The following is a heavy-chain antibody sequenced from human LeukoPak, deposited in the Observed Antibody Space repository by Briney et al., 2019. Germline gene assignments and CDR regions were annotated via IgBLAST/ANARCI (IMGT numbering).Heavy chain of an antibody. D-gene: IGHD3-22*01. J-gene: IGHJ5*02. CDR1: GFTFSSYA. V-gene: IGHV3-7*01. CDR2: IKPDGSAQ. Sequence: GVLRLSCAASGFTFSSYAMHWVRQAPGKGLEWVATIKPDGSAQYYVDSVKGRFTISRDNAKNSLFLQINSLRAEDTAVYYCANGGTYSSGPWGQGTLVTVSS. CDR3: ANGGTYSSGP.